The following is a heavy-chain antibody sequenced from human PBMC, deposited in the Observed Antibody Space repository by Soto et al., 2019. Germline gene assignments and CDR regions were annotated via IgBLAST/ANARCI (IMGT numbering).Heavy chain of an antibody. CDR3: ARDRTLITGTILFQN. Sequence: ASVKVSCKASGYTFTSYAMHWVRQAPGQRLEWMGWINAGNGNTKYSQKFQGRVTITRDTSASTAYMELSSLRSEDTAVYYCARDRTLITGTILFQNWGQGTMVTVSS. CDR2: INAGNGNT. D-gene: IGHD1-7*01. V-gene: IGHV1-3*01. J-gene: IGHJ1*01. CDR1: GYTFTSYA.